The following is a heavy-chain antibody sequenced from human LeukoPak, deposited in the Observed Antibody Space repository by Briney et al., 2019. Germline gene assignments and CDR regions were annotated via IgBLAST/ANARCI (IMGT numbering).Heavy chain of an antibody. D-gene: IGHD3-10*01. Sequence: PGGSLGLSCAASGFTFSSYWMSWVRQAPGKGLEWVANIKQDGSEKYYVDSVKGRFTISRDNAKNSLYLQMNSLRAEDTAVYYCARDGGLLWFGELYLPLDYWGQGTLVTVSS. CDR3: ARDGGLLWFGELYLPLDY. CDR1: GFTFSSYW. J-gene: IGHJ4*02. CDR2: IKQDGSEK. V-gene: IGHV3-7*01.